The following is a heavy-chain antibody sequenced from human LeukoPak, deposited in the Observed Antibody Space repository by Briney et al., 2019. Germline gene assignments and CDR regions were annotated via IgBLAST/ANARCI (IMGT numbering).Heavy chain of an antibody. CDR3: ARVPPYCSSTSCHDY. CDR1: GGSISSYY. Sequence: SETLSLTCTVSGGSISSYYWSWIRQPPGKGLEWIGYIYYSGSTNYNPSLKSRVTISVDTSKNQFSLKLSSVTAADTAVYYCARVPPYCSSTSCHDYWGQGTLVTVSS. CDR2: IYYSGST. J-gene: IGHJ4*02. V-gene: IGHV4-59*01. D-gene: IGHD2-2*01.